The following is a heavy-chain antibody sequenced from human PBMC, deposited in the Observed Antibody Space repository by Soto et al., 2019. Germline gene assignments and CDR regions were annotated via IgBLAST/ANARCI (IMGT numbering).Heavy chain of an antibody. D-gene: IGHD3-22*01. Sequence: ASVKVSCKASGYTFTSYGISWVRQAPGRGLEWMGWISAYNGNTNYAQKLQGRVTMTTDTSTSTAYMELRSLRSDDTAVYYCARGGDSSGYYYRGDYWGQGTLVTVSS. CDR2: ISAYNGNT. V-gene: IGHV1-18*04. CDR3: ARGGDSSGYYYRGDY. CDR1: GYTFTSYG. J-gene: IGHJ4*02.